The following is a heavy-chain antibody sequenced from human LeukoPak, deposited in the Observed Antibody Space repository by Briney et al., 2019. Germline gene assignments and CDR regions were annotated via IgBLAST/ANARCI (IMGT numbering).Heavy chain of an antibody. Sequence: SGPTLLHPTRTLTLTCSFSGFSLGTSGMCVGWIRQPPGKALERLSPIDWNDDKYLNTSLQTRLTISKDPSRNQVVLTMTNMDLVDTATYYCARFLGTTSYDFWGQGTLVTVSS. V-gene: IGHV2-70*01. CDR2: IDWNDDK. CDR3: ARFLGTTSYDF. D-gene: IGHD1-1*01. J-gene: IGHJ4*02. CDR1: GFSLGTSGMC.